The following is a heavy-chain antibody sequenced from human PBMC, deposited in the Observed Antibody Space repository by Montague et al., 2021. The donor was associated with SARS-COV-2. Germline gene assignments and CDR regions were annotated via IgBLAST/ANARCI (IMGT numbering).Heavy chain of an antibody. CDR3: AKDGYYYGPGSRFDY. J-gene: IGHJ4*02. V-gene: IGHV3-9*01. CDR2: MSWNSGRI. CDR1: GFTFRDYA. D-gene: IGHD3-10*01. Sequence: SLRLSCAASGFTFRDYAMHWVRQVPGKGLEWVSGMSWNSGRIGYADSVKGRFTISRDNVKNSVYLQMNSLRSEDTAMYYCAKDGYYYGPGSRFDYWGQGTLVTVSS.